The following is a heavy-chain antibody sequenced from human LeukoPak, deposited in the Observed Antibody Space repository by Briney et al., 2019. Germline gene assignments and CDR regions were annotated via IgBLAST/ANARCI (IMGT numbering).Heavy chain of an antibody. V-gene: IGHV4-59*01. CDR2: ISYSGST. CDR3: ARAPPGIGYYFDN. Sequence: SETLSLTCTVSGGSISNYYWSWIRQPPGKKLEWIGDISYSGSTTYKPSLISRVTISVDTSKNQFSLKLNSVTAADTAVYYCARAPPGIGYYFDNWGQGTLVTVSS. D-gene: IGHD1-14*01. CDR1: GGSISNYY. J-gene: IGHJ4*02.